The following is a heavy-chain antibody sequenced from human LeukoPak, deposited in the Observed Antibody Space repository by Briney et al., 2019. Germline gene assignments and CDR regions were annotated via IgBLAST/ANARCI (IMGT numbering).Heavy chain of an antibody. J-gene: IGHJ4*02. Sequence: GGSLRLSCAASGFTFIDYDMHWVRQVIGKGLEWVSAIGIRGDTHYSGSVKGRFTISGENAESSLYLQMNSLRAEDTAVYYCARGGIQVSGVDEFDYWGQGTLVTVSS. CDR2: IGIRGDT. CDR3: ARGGIQVSGVDEFDY. V-gene: IGHV3-13*01. CDR1: GFTFIDYD. D-gene: IGHD5/OR15-5a*01.